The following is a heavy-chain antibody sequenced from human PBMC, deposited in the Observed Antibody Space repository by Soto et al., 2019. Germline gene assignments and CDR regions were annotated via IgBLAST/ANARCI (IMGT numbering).Heavy chain of an antibody. CDR3: VREDWQRFDH. CDR1: GFMFSAYW. V-gene: IGHV3-7*01. D-gene: IGHD6-25*01. J-gene: IGHJ4*02. CDR2: ISGGASDK. Sequence: EVQLVESGGGLVQPGGSLKLSCEASGFMFSAYWMSWVRQDPRKGLEWVATISGGASDKFYVDSVKGRFTISRDDAKNSLYLQMNSLIHEDTAVYYCVREDWQRFDHWGQGTLVTVSS.